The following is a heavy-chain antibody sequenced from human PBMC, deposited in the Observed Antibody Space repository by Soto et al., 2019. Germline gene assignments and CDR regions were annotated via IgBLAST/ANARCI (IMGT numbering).Heavy chain of an antibody. Sequence: TGGSLRLSCAASGFTFSNYWMSWVRQAPGKGLEWVANIKEDGSERNYVDSVNGRFTISRDNAENSLYLQMNSLRAEDTAVYYCASARHIGPWGQGTLVTVSS. CDR2: IKEDGSER. J-gene: IGHJ5*02. CDR1: GFTFSNYW. D-gene: IGHD2-21*01. V-gene: IGHV3-7*01. CDR3: ASARHIGP.